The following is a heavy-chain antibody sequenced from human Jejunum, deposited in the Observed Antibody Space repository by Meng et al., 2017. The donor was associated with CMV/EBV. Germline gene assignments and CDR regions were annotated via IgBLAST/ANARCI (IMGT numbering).Heavy chain of an antibody. CDR3: LRGSGGSV. Sequence: QLGEAGPRRVNPADTRSLTCPVSGDSITNHNWWAWVRQPPGKGLEWIGEIPHRGSSAYDSSLKSRVSMSIDKSKNQLSLKLTSVTAADTAVYHCLRGSGGSVWGQGTLVTVSS. CDR2: IPHRGSS. D-gene: IGHD3-10*01. CDR1: GDSITNHNW. J-gene: IGHJ1*01. V-gene: IGHV4-4*02.